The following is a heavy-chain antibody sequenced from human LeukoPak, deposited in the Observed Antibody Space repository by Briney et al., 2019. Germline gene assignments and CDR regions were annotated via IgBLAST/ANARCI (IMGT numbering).Heavy chain of an antibody. D-gene: IGHD5-12*01. CDR1: GGSISSGSYY. J-gene: IGHJ4*02. CDR3: ARDRGYSGYDFDY. Sequence: PSETLSLTCTVSGGSISSGSYYWNWIRQPAGKGLEWIGRIYTSGSTNYNPSLKSRVTISVDTSKNQFSLKLSSVTAADTAVYYCARDRGYSGYDFDYWGQGTLVTVSS. CDR2: IYTSGST. V-gene: IGHV4-61*02.